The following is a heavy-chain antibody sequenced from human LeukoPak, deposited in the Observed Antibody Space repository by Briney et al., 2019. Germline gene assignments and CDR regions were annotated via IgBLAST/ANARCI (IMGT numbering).Heavy chain of an antibody. D-gene: IGHD5-24*01. V-gene: IGHV3-7*01. CDR1: GFTFSDSW. Sequence: PGGSLTLSCAASGFTFSDSWMTWVRQAPGKGLEWVANIKQDGSEKYYVDSVKGRFTISRDNAKNSLYVQMNNLRAEDTAVYYCARMNRRLRDGFNRSRNYFYYYMDVWGKGTTVTVAS. J-gene: IGHJ6*03. CDR2: IKQDGSEK. CDR3: ARMNRRLRDGFNRSRNYFYYYMDV.